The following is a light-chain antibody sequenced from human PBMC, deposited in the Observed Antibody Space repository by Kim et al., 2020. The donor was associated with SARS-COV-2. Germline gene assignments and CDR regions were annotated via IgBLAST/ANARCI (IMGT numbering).Light chain of an antibody. Sequence: LSPGERATLSCRARQSVSSSYLAWYQQKPGQAPRLLIYGASSRATGIPDRFSGSGSGTDFTLTISRLEPEDFAVYYCQQYGGVNTFGPGTKVDIK. CDR1: QSVSSSY. CDR2: GAS. V-gene: IGKV3-20*01. CDR3: QQYGGVNT. J-gene: IGKJ3*01.